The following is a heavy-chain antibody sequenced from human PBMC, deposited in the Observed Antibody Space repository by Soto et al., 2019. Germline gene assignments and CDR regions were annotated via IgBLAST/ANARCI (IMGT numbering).Heavy chain of an antibody. V-gene: IGHV3-23*01. CDR2: ISGSGGST. CDR3: AKDLGLGRKTDDAFDI. J-gene: IGHJ3*02. D-gene: IGHD3-16*01. CDR1: GFTFSSYA. Sequence: GGSLRLSCAASGFTFSSYAMSWVRQAPGKGLEWVSAISGSGGSTYYADSVKGRFTISRDNSKNTLYLQMNSLRAEDTAVYYCAKDLGLGRKTDDAFDIWGQGTMVTVSS.